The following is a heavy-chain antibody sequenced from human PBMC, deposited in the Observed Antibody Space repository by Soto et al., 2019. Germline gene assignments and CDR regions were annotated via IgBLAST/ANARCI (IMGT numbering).Heavy chain of an antibody. CDR3: AKDPNLYGEYFDY. J-gene: IGHJ4*02. CDR2: ISGSGGST. D-gene: IGHD3-10*01. CDR1: GFTFSSYA. V-gene: IGHV3-23*01. Sequence: GGSLRLSCAASGFTFSSYAMSWVRQAPGKGLEWVSAISGSGGSTYYADSVKGRFTISRDNSKNTLFLQMNSLRAEDTAVYYCAKDPNLYGEYFDYWGQGTLVTVSS.